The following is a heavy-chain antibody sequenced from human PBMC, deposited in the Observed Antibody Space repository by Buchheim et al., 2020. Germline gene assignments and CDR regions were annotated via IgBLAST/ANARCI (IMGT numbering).Heavy chain of an antibody. Sequence: QVHLVESGGGVVQPGGSLRLSCGASGFTFRNYGMHWVRQAPGKGLEWVAVISEDGRGKYYTDSVKGRFTIPRDNSKNTLYLQMNSLRAEDTAVYYCARDTAMAPFYYYYGMDVWGQGTT. V-gene: IGHV3-30*03. CDR3: ARDTAMAPFYYYYGMDV. CDR2: ISEDGRGK. D-gene: IGHD5-18*01. CDR1: GFTFRNYG. J-gene: IGHJ6*02.